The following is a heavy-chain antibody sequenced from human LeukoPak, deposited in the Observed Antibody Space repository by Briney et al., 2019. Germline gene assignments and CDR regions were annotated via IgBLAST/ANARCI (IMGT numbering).Heavy chain of an antibody. V-gene: IGHV4-34*01. J-gene: IGHJ4*02. CDR2: INHSGGT. CDR3: AREYDFWSGYYIAYFDY. D-gene: IGHD3-3*01. Sequence: SETLSLTCAVYGGSFSGYYWSWIRQPPGKGLEWIGEINHSGGTNYNPSLKSRVTISVDTSKNQFSLKLSSVTAADTAVYYCAREYDFWSGYYIAYFDYWGQGTLVTVSS. CDR1: GGSFSGYY.